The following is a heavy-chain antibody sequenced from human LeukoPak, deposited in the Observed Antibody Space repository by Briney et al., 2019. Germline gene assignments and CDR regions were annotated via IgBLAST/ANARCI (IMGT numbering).Heavy chain of an antibody. J-gene: IGHJ4*02. Sequence: GGSLRLSCAASGFTFSSYAMHWVRQAPGKGLEWVAVISYDGSNKYYADSVKGRFSISRDNSKNTLYLQMNSLRAEDTAVYYCARDKGYYFDYWGQGTLVTVSS. V-gene: IGHV3-30-3*01. CDR1: GFTFSSYA. CDR3: ARDKGYYFDY. CDR2: ISYDGSNK.